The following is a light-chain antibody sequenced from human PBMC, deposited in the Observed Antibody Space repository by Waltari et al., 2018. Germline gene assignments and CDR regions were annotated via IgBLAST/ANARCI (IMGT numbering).Light chain of an antibody. CDR1: QSVLYSSNNKNY. J-gene: IGKJ4*01. CDR3: QQYYSTPLT. CDR2: WAS. Sequence: DIVMTQSPDSLAVSLGERATINCKSSQSVLYSSNNKNYLAWYQQKPGQPPKLLIYWASNRESGVPDRVSGSGSGTEFTLTISSLQAEDVAVYYCQQYYSTPLTFGGGTKVEIK. V-gene: IGKV4-1*01.